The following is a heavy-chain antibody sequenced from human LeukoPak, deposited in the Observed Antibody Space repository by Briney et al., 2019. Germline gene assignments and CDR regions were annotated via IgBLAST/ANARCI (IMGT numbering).Heavy chain of an antibody. CDR2: IKQDGSEK. CDR1: GFTFSSYW. V-gene: IGHV3-7*01. J-gene: IGHJ4*02. Sequence: GGSPRLSCAASGFTFSSYWMSWVRQAPGKGLEWVANIKQDGSEKYYVDSVKGRFTISRDNAKNSLYLQMNSLRAEDTAVYYCARRYDFWSGDPFDYWGQGTLVTVSS. CDR3: ARRYDFWSGDPFDY. D-gene: IGHD3-3*01.